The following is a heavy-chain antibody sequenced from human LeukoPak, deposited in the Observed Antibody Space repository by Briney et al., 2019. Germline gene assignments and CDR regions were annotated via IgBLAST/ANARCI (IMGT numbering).Heavy chain of an antibody. Sequence: SETLSLTCSVSGASINTFSCNWFRQPPGKGLEWIGYFSASGNTKYSPSLKSRVIISRDTSKNQVSLKLSSVTAADTAVYYCARSDTIFGVVIEPNFDYWGQGTLVTVSS. V-gene: IGHV4-59*01. J-gene: IGHJ4*02. CDR3: ARSDTIFGVVIEPNFDY. D-gene: IGHD3-3*01. CDR1: GASINTFS. CDR2: FSASGNT.